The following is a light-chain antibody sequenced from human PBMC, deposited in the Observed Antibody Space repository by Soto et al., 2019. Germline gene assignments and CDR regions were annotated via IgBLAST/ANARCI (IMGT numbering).Light chain of an antibody. CDR2: DTS. V-gene: IGKV3-15*01. CDR1: QGIGDT. CDR3: QQYDSSPKT. J-gene: IGKJ1*01. Sequence: EVVMTQSPATLSVSPGEGVTLSCRASQGIGDTLAWYQHKPGQTPRLLIYDTSTRATGVPARFSGSGSGPEFTLTISRLEPEDFAVYYCQQYDSSPKTCGQGTKVDIK.